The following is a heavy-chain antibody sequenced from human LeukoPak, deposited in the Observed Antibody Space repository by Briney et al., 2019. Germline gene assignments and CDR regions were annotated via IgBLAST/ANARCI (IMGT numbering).Heavy chain of an antibody. CDR3: ARIAAETYYYYYGMDV. CDR2: IYYSGST. CDR1: GGSISSSSYY. V-gene: IGHV4-39*01. D-gene: IGHD6-13*01. J-gene: IGHJ6*02. Sequence: SETLSLTCTVSGGSISSSSYYWGWLRQPPGKGLEWIGSIYYSGSTYYNPSLKSRVTISVDTSKNQFSLKLSSVTAADTAVYYCARIAAETYYYYYGMDVWGQGTTVTVSS.